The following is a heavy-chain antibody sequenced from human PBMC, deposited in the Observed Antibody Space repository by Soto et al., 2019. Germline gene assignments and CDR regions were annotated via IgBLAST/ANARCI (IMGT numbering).Heavy chain of an antibody. CDR1: GLSFGDDA. V-gene: IGHV3-30-3*01. J-gene: IGHJ6*02. D-gene: IGHD3-3*01. Sequence: GGSLRLSCAASGLSFGDDAMHWVRQAPGKGLEWVAVITYDGSTKFYADSVRGRFTISRDNSKSTLYLQMASLISKDTAVYYCARDVGTQMDFWSTSGMDVWGQGTTVTVSS. CDR3: ARDVGTQMDFWSTSGMDV. CDR2: ITYDGSTK.